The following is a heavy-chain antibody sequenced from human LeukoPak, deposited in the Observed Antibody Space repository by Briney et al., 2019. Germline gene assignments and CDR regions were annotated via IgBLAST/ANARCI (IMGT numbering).Heavy chain of an antibody. CDR3: AKDNYVGRVIVSAQSYDY. V-gene: IGHV3-30-3*01. D-gene: IGHD3-22*01. Sequence: GGSLRLSCAASGFTFNTYAMHWVRQAPGKGLEWVAIISYDGGNKYYADSVKGRFTISRDNSKNTLYLQMNSLRAEDTAVYYCAKDNYVGRVIVSAQSYDYWGQGTLVTVSS. CDR1: GFTFNTYA. J-gene: IGHJ4*02. CDR2: ISYDGGNK.